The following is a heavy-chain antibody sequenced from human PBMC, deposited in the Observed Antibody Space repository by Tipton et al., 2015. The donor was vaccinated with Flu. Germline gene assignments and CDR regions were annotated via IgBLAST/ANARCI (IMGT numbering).Heavy chain of an antibody. V-gene: IGHV1-58*01. CDR3: SAGVNWNHGWFDP. D-gene: IGHD1-14*01. Sequence: QLVQSGPEVKKPGTSVMVSCKASGFSFTSSAVQWVRQARGQRLEWIGWIAVGSGKTDYAPKFQERVTIKRDMSTATAYMELSSLRSEDTAVYYCSAGVNWNHGWFDPWGQGTLVTVSS. J-gene: IGHJ5*02. CDR2: IAVGSGKT. CDR1: GFSFTSSA.